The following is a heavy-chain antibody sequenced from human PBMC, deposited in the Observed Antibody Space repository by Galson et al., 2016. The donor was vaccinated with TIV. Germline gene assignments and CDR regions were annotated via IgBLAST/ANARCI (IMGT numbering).Heavy chain of an antibody. J-gene: IGHJ4*02. CDR3: ARGATSDWPFDY. CDR2: INAGNGDT. CDR1: GYTFTTYA. Sequence: SVKVSCKASGYTFTTYAIHWVRQAPGHGLEWMGWINAGNGDTKYSQKFQGRVHISRDTSASTAYMELSSLTSEDTAMYYCARGATSDWPFDYWGQATLVTVSS. D-gene: IGHD6-19*01. V-gene: IGHV1-3*01.